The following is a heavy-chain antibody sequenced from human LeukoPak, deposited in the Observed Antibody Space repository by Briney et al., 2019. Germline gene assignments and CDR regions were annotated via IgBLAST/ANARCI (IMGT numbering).Heavy chain of an antibody. J-gene: IGHJ5*02. CDR1: GFTFSSYA. Sequence: GGSLRLSCAASGFTFSSYAMSWVRQAPGKGLEWVSAISSSGGSTYYADSVKGRFTISRGNSKNTLYLQMNSLRAADTAVHFCARGALSYSFDPWGQGTLVIVSS. CDR2: ISSSGGST. V-gene: IGHV3-23*01. D-gene: IGHD2/OR15-2a*01. CDR3: ARGALSYSFDP.